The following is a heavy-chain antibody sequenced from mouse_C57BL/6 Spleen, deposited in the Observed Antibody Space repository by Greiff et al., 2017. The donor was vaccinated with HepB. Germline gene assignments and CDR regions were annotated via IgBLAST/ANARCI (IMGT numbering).Heavy chain of an antibody. CDR2: INPGSGGT. CDR3: ARSGTVVADY. CDR1: GYAFTNYL. Sequence: QVQLKQSGAELVRPGTSVKVSCKASGYAFTNYLIEWVKQRPGQGLEWIGVINPGSGGTNYNEKFKGKATLTADKSSSTAYMQLSSLTSEDSAVYFCARSGTVVADYWGQGTTLTVSS. V-gene: IGHV1-54*01. J-gene: IGHJ2*01. D-gene: IGHD1-1*01.